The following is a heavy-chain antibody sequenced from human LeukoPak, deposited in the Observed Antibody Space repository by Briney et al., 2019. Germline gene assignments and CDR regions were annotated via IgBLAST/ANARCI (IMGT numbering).Heavy chain of an antibody. D-gene: IGHD7-27*01. J-gene: IGHJ4*02. Sequence: ASVKVSCKASGYTFTGYYIHWVRQAPGQGLEWMGRINPNSGGTKYAQKFQGRVTMTRDTSISSAYMELSRLRFDDTAVYFCAGGDGLGMGNDWGQGTLVTVSS. CDR2: INPNSGGT. V-gene: IGHV1-2*06. CDR3: AGGDGLGMGND. CDR1: GYTFTGYY.